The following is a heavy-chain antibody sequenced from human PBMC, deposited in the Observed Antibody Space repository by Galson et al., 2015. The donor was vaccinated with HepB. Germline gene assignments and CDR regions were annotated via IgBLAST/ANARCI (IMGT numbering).Heavy chain of an antibody. CDR1: GDSISTGFHY. CDR2: IYDNGHT. V-gene: IGHV4-30-4*01. J-gene: IGHJ5*02. D-gene: IGHD4-11*01. Sequence: TLSLTCNVSGDSISTGFHYWSWIRQPPGRGLERIGNIYDNGHTFYNPSLKSRLTMSVDKSNNQFSLRLNSVTAADTATYFCARSIYSNYNYFDAWGQGTLVTVSS. CDR3: ARSIYSNYNYFDA.